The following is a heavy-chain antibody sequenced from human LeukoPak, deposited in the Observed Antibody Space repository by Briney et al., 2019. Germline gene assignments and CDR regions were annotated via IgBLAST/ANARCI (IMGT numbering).Heavy chain of an antibody. J-gene: IGHJ4*02. CDR1: GYTFSDYH. D-gene: IGHD4-17*01. V-gene: IGHV1-2*02. Sequence: ASVKVSCKASGYTFSDYHMHWVRQAPGHGLEWMGWISPNNGDTKFAQKFRGRVTMTRDTSISTAYMDLSRLRSDDTALYYCARARKTRNIYGDYVFLFDYWGQGTLVTVSS. CDR2: ISPNNGDT. CDR3: ARARKTRNIYGDYVFLFDY.